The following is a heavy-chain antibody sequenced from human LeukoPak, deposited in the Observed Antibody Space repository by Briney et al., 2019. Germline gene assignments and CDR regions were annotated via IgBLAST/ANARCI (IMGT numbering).Heavy chain of an antibody. Sequence: PSQTLSLTCTVSGGSISSGGYYWSWIRQHPGKGLEWIGYIYYSGSTYYNPPLKSRVTISVDRSKNQFSLKLSSVTAADTAVYYCARGGYYDTAAEAFDIWGQGTMVTVSS. D-gene: IGHD3-22*01. V-gene: IGHV4-31*03. J-gene: IGHJ3*02. CDR2: IYYSGST. CDR3: ARGGYYDTAAEAFDI. CDR1: GGSISSGGYY.